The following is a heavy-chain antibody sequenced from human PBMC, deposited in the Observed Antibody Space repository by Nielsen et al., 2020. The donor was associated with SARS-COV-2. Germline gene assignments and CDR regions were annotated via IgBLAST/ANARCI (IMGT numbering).Heavy chain of an antibody. D-gene: IGHD4-17*01. CDR2: ISYDGSNK. Sequence: GGSLRLSCAASGFTFSSYGMHWVRQAPGKGLEWVAVISYDGSNKYYADSVKGRFTISRDNSKNTLYLQMNSLRAEDTALYYCAKSLATVTTLSFDYWGQGTLVTVSS. CDR1: GFTFSSYG. J-gene: IGHJ4*02. V-gene: IGHV3-30*18. CDR3: AKSLATVTTLSFDY.